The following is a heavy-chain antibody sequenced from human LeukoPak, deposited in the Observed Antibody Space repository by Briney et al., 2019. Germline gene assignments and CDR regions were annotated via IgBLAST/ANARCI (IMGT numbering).Heavy chain of an antibody. D-gene: IGHD3-3*01. V-gene: IGHV4-39*07. CDR3: ARVKNVLRLNAFDI. CDR2: INHSGST. J-gene: IGHJ3*02. CDR1: GGSISSDSYY. Sequence: SETLSLTCTVSGGSISSDSYYWAWIRRPPGTGLEWIGEINHSGSTNYNPSLKSRVTISVDTSKNQFSLKLSSVTAADTAVYYCARVKNVLRLNAFDIWGQGTMVTVSS.